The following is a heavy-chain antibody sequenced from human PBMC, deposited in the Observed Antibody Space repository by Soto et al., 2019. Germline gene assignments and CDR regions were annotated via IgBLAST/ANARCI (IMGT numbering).Heavy chain of an antibody. CDR2: INPNGSST. V-gene: IGHV1-46*01. Sequence: ASVAVCSEESGYTLTSCGRSWVRRANRQGLEWIGIINPNGSSTNYAQNFKGRLTVTRDTSTATVNMDLSALTSDDTAMYYCARGLGLGDCWGQGTLVTVSS. CDR1: GYTLTSCG. J-gene: IGHJ4*02. CDR3: ARGLGLGDC. D-gene: IGHD3-9*01.